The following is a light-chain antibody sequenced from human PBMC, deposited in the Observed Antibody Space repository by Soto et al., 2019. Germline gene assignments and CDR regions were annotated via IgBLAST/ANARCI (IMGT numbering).Light chain of an antibody. Sequence: EILLTQSPASLSLSPGERATLCCRASQSVSIYLAWYQQKPGQAPRLLIYDASNRATGIPARFSGSGSGTEFTLTISSLQSGDFAVYYCQQYNNWPPITFGQGTRLEIK. CDR2: DAS. J-gene: IGKJ5*01. V-gene: IGKV3-11*01. CDR1: QSVSIY. CDR3: QQYNNWPPIT.